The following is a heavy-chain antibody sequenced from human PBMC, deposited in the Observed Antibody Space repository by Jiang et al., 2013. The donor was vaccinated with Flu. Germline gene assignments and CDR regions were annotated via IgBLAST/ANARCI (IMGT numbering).Heavy chain of an antibody. CDR3: ARDQTGYSSSWFPY. D-gene: IGHD6-13*01. J-gene: IGHJ4*02. CDR2: PSLGVT. V-gene: IGHV1-69*04. Sequence: PSLGVTHYAQNFQGRLTITADESTSTAYMELTSLRSEDTAVYYCARDQTGYSSSWFPYWGQGTLVTVSS.